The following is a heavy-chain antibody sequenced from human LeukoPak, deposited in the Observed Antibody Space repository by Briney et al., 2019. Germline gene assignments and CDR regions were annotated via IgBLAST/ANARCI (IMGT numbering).Heavy chain of an antibody. CDR3: ARDLSYGSLDF. CDR2: MWHNGTRE. V-gene: IGHV3-33*01. J-gene: IGHJ4*02. Sequence: GGSLRLSCAASGFSLSTHGMHWVRQAPGKGREWVAGMWHNGTREDYADSVKGRFTISRDLYKNTLNHQMNSRRGEDTAMFYCARDLSYGSLDFRGQGTLVTVSS. D-gene: IGHD1-26*01. CDR1: GFSLSTHG.